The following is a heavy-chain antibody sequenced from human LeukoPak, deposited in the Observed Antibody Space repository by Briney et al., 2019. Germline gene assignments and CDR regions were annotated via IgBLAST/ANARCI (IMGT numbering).Heavy chain of an antibody. Sequence: GGSLRLSCDVSGFTVSTTYMSWVRQPPGKGLEWVSILYRAGATYYADAVKGRFTISRHDSKNTLFLHMDGLRPEDTAVYYCVRGDYYDDCGYSAWGQGTLVTVSA. CDR1: GFTVSTTY. CDR2: LYRAGAT. J-gene: IGHJ5*02. V-gene: IGHV3-53*04. D-gene: IGHD3-16*01. CDR3: VRGDYYDDCGYSA.